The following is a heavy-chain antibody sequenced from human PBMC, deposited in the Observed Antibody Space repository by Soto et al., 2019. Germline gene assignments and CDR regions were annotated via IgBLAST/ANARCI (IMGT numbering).Heavy chain of an antibody. CDR3: ARATEMVRGVSSVRRPYYYYGMDV. Sequence: SETLSLTCTVSGGSISSGDYYWSWIRQPPGKGLEWIGYIYYSGSTYYNPSLKSRVTISVDTSKNQFSLKLSSVTAADTAVYYCARATEMVRGVSSVRRPYYYYGMDVWGRGTTVTVSS. D-gene: IGHD3-10*01. V-gene: IGHV4-30-4*01. CDR2: IYYSGST. J-gene: IGHJ6*02. CDR1: GGSISSGDYY.